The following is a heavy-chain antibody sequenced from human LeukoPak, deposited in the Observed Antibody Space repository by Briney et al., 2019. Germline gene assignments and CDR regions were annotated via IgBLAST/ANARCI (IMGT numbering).Heavy chain of an antibody. Sequence: ASVKVSCKASGYTFTGYYMHWVRQAPGQGLEWMGWINPNSGGTNYAQKFQGRVTMTRDTSISTAYMELSRLRSDDTAVYYCARAGDIVLMVYGGGVDYWGQGTLVTVSS. J-gene: IGHJ4*02. CDR1: GYTFTGYY. V-gene: IGHV1-2*02. CDR2: INPNSGGT. D-gene: IGHD2-8*01. CDR3: ARAGDIVLMVYGGGVDY.